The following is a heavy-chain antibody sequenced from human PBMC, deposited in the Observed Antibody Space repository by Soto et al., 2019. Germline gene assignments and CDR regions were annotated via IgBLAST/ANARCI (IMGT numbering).Heavy chain of an antibody. Sequence: GASVELCCKESGYTITSCYMNWVRQATGQGLEWMGWMNPNSGNTGYAQKFQGRVTMTRNTSISTAYMELSSLRSEDTAVYYCAREKYGGYFDYWGQGTLVTVSS. CDR2: MNPNSGNT. V-gene: IGHV1-8*01. J-gene: IGHJ4*02. D-gene: IGHD2-15*01. CDR1: GYTITSCY. CDR3: AREKYGGYFDY.